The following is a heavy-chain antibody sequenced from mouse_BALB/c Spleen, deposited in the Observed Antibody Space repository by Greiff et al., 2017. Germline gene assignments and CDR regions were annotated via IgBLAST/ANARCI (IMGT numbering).Heavy chain of an antibody. J-gene: IGHJ4*01. CDR3: ARDLYGNLYAMDY. V-gene: IGHV5-4*02. Sequence: DVKLVESGGGLVKPGGSLKLSCAASGFTFSDYYMYWVRQTPEKRLEWVATISDGGSYTYYPDSVKGRFTISRDNAKNNLYLQMSSLKSEDTAMYYCARDLYGNLYAMDYWGQGTSVTVSS. D-gene: IGHD2-1*01. CDR2: ISDGGSYT. CDR1: GFTFSDYY.